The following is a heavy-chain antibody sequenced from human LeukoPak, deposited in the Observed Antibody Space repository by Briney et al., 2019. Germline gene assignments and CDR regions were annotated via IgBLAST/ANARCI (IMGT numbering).Heavy chain of an antibody. CDR1: GFTFSSYG. CDR3: ARTWIQLWHAFDY. CDR2: IRYDGSNK. V-gene: IGHV3-30*02. J-gene: IGHJ4*02. D-gene: IGHD5-18*01. Sequence: GGSLRLSCAASGFTFSSYGMHWVRQAPGKGLEWVAFIRYDGSNKYYADSVKGRFTISRDNSKNTLYLQMNSLRAEDTAVYYCARTWIQLWHAFDYWGQGTLVTVSS.